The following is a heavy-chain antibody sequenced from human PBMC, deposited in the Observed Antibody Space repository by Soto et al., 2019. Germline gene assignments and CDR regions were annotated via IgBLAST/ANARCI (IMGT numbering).Heavy chain of an antibody. CDR3: AKDLGGIAVAGIKGY. D-gene: IGHD6-19*01. CDR2: ISGSGGST. CDR1: GSTFSSYA. Sequence: GGSLRLSCAASGSTFSSYAMSWVRQAPGKGLEWVSAISGSGGSTYYADSVKGRFTISRDNSKNTLYLQMNSLRAEDTAVYYCAKDLGGIAVAGIKGYWGQGTLVTVSS. V-gene: IGHV3-23*01. J-gene: IGHJ4*02.